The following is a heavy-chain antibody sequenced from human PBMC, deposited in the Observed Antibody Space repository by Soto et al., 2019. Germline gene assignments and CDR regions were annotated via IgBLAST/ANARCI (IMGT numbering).Heavy chain of an antibody. J-gene: IGHJ4*02. Sequence: QVQLQQWGAGLLKSSETLSLTCAVYGGSFCDYFWCWIRQSPEKGLEWIGEINYSGGANYNPSLESRVTILVDTSQIQFSLKLRSVTAADTAVYFCAGEGGYCSGGRCSLVVYWGPGTQVSVSS. CDR2: INYSGGA. V-gene: IGHV4-34*01. CDR3: AGEGGYCSGGRCSLVVY. CDR1: GGSFCDYF. D-gene: IGHD2-15*01.